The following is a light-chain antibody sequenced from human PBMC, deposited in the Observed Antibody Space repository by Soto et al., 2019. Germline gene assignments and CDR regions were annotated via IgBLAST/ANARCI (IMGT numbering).Light chain of an antibody. V-gene: IGLV2-14*03. Sequence: QSALTQPASVSGSPGQSITISCTGTSSDIGAYNYVSWYQQHPSKSPKLIIFDVTNRPSGVSDRFSGSKSGNTASLTISGLQPEDEADYYCSSYTLSDTLVMFGGGTSSPS. CDR3: SSYTLSDTLVM. J-gene: IGLJ3*02. CDR1: SSDIGAYNY. CDR2: DVT.